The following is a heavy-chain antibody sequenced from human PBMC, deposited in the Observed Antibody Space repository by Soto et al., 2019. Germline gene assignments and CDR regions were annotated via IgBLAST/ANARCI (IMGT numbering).Heavy chain of an antibody. Sequence: SETLSLTCAVSGGSISSGGYSWSWIRQPPGKGLEWIGYIYHSGSTYYNPSLKSRVTISVDRSKNQFSLKLSSVTAADTAVYYCARENTAMATVDYWGQGTLVTVSS. J-gene: IGHJ4*02. CDR3: ARENTAMATVDY. V-gene: IGHV4-30-2*01. CDR2: IYHSGST. CDR1: GGSISSGGYS. D-gene: IGHD5-18*01.